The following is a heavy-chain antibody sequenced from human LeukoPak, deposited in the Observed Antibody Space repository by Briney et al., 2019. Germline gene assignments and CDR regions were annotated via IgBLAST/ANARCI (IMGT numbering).Heavy chain of an antibody. CDR2: IRGTGDST. J-gene: IGHJ4*02. D-gene: IGHD1-1*01. Sequence: GGSLRLSCAASGFTFTSIAMTWVPQAPGKGLERVSTIRGTGDSTHYADSVKGRFIISRDKSKNMLYLQMNGLRAEDTAIYYCAKGQELDDGVFDSWGQGTLVTVSS. V-gene: IGHV3-23*01. CDR3: AKGQELDDGVFDS. CDR1: GFTFTSIA.